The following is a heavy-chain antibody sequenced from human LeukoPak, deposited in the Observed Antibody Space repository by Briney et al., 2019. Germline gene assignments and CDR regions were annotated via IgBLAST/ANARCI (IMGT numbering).Heavy chain of an antibody. V-gene: IGHV3-33*01. CDR3: TTVHYYDSSGPYNDY. CDR1: GFTFSSYG. D-gene: IGHD3-22*01. Sequence: GGSLRLSCVASGFTFSSYGMHWVRQAPGKGLEWVAVIWADGSNKNYVYSVKGRFTISRDNSKNTLYLQMNSLKTEDTAVYYCTTVHYYDSSGPYNDYWGQGTLVTVSS. CDR2: IWADGSNK. J-gene: IGHJ4*02.